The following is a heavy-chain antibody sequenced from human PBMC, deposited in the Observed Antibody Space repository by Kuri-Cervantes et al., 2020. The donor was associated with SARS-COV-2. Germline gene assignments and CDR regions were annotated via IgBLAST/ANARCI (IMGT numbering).Heavy chain of an antibody. Sequence: GESLKISCAASGFSFKDYYMSWFRQAPGKGLEWISYISSSTSYKFYADSVKGRFTVSRDNAKNSLYLQMNSLRDEDTAVYYCARASGYCSGDSCSPYYYYGMDVWGQRTMVTVSS. D-gene: IGHD2-15*01. CDR1: GFSFKDYY. J-gene: IGHJ6*02. CDR3: ARASGYCSGDSCSPYYYYGMDV. CDR2: ISSSTSYK. V-gene: IGHV3-11*06.